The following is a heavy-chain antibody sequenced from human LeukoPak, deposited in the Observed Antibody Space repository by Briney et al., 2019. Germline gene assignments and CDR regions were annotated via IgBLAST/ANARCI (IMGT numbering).Heavy chain of an antibody. CDR3: ARELVPAGVYYYYGVDV. CDR1: GFTFSSYA. V-gene: IGHV3-30-3*01. J-gene: IGHJ6*02. Sequence: GRSLRLSCAASGFTFSSYAMHWVRQAPGKGLEWVAVISYDGSNKYYADSVKGRFTISRDNSKNTLYLQMNSLRAEDTAVYYCARELVPAGVYYYYGVDVWGQGTTVTVSS. CDR2: ISYDGSNK. D-gene: IGHD2-2*01.